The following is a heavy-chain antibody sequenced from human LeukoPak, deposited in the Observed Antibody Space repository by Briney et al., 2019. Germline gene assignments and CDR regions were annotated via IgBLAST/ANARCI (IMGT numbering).Heavy chain of an antibody. J-gene: IGHJ6*03. Sequence: SETLSLTCTVSGGSISSYHWNWIRQPAGKGLEWIGRIYTSGSTNYNPSLKSRASMSLDTSKNQFSLRLSSVTAADTAVYYCARSSVADSYYYYYYMDVWGKGTTVTVSS. CDR2: IYTSGST. V-gene: IGHV4-4*07. D-gene: IGHD6-19*01. CDR1: GGSISSYH. CDR3: ARSSVADSYYYYYYMDV.